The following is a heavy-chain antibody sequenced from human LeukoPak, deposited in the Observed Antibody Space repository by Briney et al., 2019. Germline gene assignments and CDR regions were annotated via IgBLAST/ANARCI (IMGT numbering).Heavy chain of an antibody. CDR1: GFIVNSYA. V-gene: IGHV3-66*02. CDR3: ARDRAEGKTWVEFDP. Sequence: GGSLRLSCAASGFIVNSYAMSWVRHAPAKGLARVSLIYSDGVTQYADSVKGRFTISRDNSKNTLYLQMNSLRDEDTAVYFCARDRAEGKTWVEFDPWGQGTLVTVSS. J-gene: IGHJ5*02. CDR2: IYSDGVT.